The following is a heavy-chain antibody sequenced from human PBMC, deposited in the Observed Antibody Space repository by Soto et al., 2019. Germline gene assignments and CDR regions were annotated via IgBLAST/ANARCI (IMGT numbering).Heavy chain of an antibody. Sequence: SETLSLTCTVSGGSINDHDWSWIRQPPGQGLEWIGYIYYSGSTNYSPSLKSRVTISVDTSKNQFSLKLSSLTAADTAIYYCARANWYFDYWGQGTLVTVSS. D-gene: IGHD7-27*01. CDR1: GGSINDHD. CDR2: IYYSGST. V-gene: IGHV4-59*11. CDR3: ARANWYFDY. J-gene: IGHJ4*02.